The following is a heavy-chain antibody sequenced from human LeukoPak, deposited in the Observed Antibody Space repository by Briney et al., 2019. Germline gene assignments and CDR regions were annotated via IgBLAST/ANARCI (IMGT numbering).Heavy chain of an antibody. D-gene: IGHD4-17*01. CDR1: GFTFSSYS. CDR3: AREEGAYGDYWYFDL. CDR2: ISSSSSYI. J-gene: IGHJ2*01. Sequence: GVPLRLSCAASGFTFSSYSMNWVRQAPGKGLEWVSSISSSSSYIYYADSVKGRFTISRDNAKNSLYLQMNSLRAEDTAVYYCAREEGAYGDYWYFDLWGRGTLVTVSS. V-gene: IGHV3-21*01.